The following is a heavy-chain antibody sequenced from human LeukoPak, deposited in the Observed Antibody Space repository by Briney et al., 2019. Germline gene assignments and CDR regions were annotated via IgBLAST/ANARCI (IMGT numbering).Heavy chain of an antibody. J-gene: IGHJ4*02. CDR2: IYSSDNT. V-gene: IGHV3-66*02. Sequence: PGGSLRLYCAASGFTVCGNYMSWVRPAPGKGLAWVSVIYSSDNTYYIDSVKGRFTISRDNSKNTLYLQMNSLRAEDTAVYYCAGRRVLDASFDYWGQGTLVTVSS. CDR3: AGRRVLDASFDY. D-gene: IGHD3-16*01. CDR1: GFTVCGNY.